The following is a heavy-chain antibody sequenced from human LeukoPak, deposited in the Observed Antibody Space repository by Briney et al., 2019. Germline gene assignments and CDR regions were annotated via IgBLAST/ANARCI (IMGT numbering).Heavy chain of an antibody. J-gene: IGHJ3*02. CDR2: VSWNSGGI. CDR1: GFTFDDYA. CDR3: AKDQGITISPGHAFDI. V-gene: IGHV3-9*01. D-gene: IGHD3-9*01. Sequence: PGRSLRLSCATSGFTFDDYAMHWVRQAPGKGLEWVSGVSWNSGGIGYADSVKGRFTIARDNAKNSLYLQMNSLRAEDTALYYCAKDQGITISPGHAFDIWGQGTMVTVSS.